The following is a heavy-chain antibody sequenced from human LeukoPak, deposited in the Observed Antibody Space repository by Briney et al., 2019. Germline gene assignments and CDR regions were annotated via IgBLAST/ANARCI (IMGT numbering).Heavy chain of an antibody. CDR2: ISGSGGST. D-gene: IGHD1-26*01. J-gene: IGHJ4*02. V-gene: IGHV3-23*01. Sequence: GGSLRLSCAASGFSFSNFAMSWVRQAPARGPEWVSAISGSGGSTYYADSVKGRFTISRDNSKNTLYLQMNSLRAEDTAVYYCAKRGPIVGATSGARYYFDYWGQGTLVTVSS. CDR3: AKRGPIVGATSGARYYFDY. CDR1: GFSFSNFA.